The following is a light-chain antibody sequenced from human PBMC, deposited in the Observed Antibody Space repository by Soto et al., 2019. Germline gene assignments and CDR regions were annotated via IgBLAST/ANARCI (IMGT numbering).Light chain of an antibody. J-gene: IGKJ1*01. CDR2: DVS. V-gene: IGKV1-5*01. CDR1: QSISSW. CDR3: QQYNSYPWK. Sequence: DIQITQSPSTLSASVGDRVTITCRASQSISSWLAWYQQKPGKAPKLLIYDVSSLESGVPSRFSGSGSGTEFTLTISSLQPDDFATYYCQQYNSYPWKFGQGTKVDIK.